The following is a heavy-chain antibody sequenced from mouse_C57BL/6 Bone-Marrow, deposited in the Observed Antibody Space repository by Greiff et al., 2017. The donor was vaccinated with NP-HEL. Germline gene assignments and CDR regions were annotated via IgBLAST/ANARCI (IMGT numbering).Heavy chain of an antibody. J-gene: IGHJ4*01. D-gene: IGHD1-1*01. Sequence: QVQLQQPGAELVKPGASVKMSCKASGYTFTSYWITWVKQRPGQGLEWIGDIYPGSGSTNYNEKFKSKATLPVDTSSSTAYMQLSSLTSEDSAVYYCAEGGSSPYYAMDYWGQGTSVTVSS. CDR3: AEGGSSPYYAMDY. CDR2: IYPGSGST. CDR1: GYTFTSYW. V-gene: IGHV1-55*01.